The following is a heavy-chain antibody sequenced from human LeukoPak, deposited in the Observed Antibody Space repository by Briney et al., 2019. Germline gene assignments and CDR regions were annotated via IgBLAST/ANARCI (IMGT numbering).Heavy chain of an antibody. CDR3: AKGNYQGATGYPFDC. CDR1: GFTFSSYA. CDR2: ISGSGGST. J-gene: IGHJ4*02. V-gene: IGHV3-23*01. D-gene: IGHD1-26*01. Sequence: GGSLRLSCAASGFTFSSYAMSWVRQAPGKGLEWVSAISGSGGSTYYADSVKGRFTISRDNSKNTLYLQMNSLRAEDTAVYFCAKGNYQGATGYPFDCWGQGTLVIVSS.